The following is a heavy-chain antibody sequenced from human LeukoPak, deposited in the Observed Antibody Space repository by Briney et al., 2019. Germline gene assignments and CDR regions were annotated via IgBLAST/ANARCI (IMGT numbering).Heavy chain of an antibody. D-gene: IGHD2-15*01. CDR3: ARHPFATPFDR. CDR1: GDSVSFSY. Sequence: SGPTLVKPSETLSLTCAVSGDSVSFSYWSWIRQPPGKGLEWIGYVFHTGDSNRNPSLKRRVTMSLDTSKNQLSLRLTSVTDADTAVYYCARHPFATPFDRWGRGTLVTVSS. J-gene: IGHJ5*02. CDR2: VFHTGDS. V-gene: IGHV4-59*08.